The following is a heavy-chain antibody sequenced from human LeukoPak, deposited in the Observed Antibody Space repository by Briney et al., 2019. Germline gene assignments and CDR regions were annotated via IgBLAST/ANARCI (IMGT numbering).Heavy chain of an antibody. CDR3: ARATTGTTGGY. CDR1: GFTFSSYA. CDR2: ISYDGSNK. J-gene: IGHJ4*02. V-gene: IGHV3-30-3*01. Sequence: GRSLRLCCAASGFTFSSYAMHWVRQATGKGLEWVAVISYDGSNKYYADSVKGRFTISRDNSKNTLYLQMNSLRAEDTAVYYCARATTGTTGGYWGQGTLVTVSS. D-gene: IGHD4-17*01.